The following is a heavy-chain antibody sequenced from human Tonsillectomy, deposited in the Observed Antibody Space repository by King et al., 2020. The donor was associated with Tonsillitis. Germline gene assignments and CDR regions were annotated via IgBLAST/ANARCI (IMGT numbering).Heavy chain of an antibody. J-gene: IGHJ4*02. D-gene: IGHD5-24*01. CDR1: GFIFSDYS. V-gene: IGHV3-21*06. Sequence: VQLVESGGGLVKPGGSLGLSCAASGFIFSDYSVNWVRQAPGKGLEWVSSISSGSSYIYYAEAVEGRFTISRDNAKNSLSLQMNHLRAEDTGVYYCARSRDGYKYEMDYWGQGTLVTVSS. CDR2: ISSGSSYI. CDR3: ARSRDGYKYEMDY.